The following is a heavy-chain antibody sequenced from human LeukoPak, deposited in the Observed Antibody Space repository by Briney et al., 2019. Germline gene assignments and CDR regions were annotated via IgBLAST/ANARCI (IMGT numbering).Heavy chain of an antibody. CDR3: ARDHRKNYYDSSGYYYWFDP. CDR1: GGSFSGYY. V-gene: IGHV4-34*01. D-gene: IGHD3-22*01. J-gene: IGHJ5*02. CDR2: INHSGST. Sequence: SETLSLTCAVYGGSFSGYYWSWIRQPPGKGLEWIGEINHSGSTNYNPSLKSRVTISVDTSKNQFSLKLSSVTAADTAVYYCARDHRKNYYDSSGYYYWFDPWGQGTLVTVSS.